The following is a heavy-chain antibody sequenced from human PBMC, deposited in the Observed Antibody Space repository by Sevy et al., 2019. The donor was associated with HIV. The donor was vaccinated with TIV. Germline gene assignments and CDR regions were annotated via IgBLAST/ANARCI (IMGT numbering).Heavy chain of an antibody. Sequence: SETLSLTCTVSGGSISSGDYYWSWIRQPPGKGLEWIGYIYYSGSTYYNPSLKSRVTISVDTSKNQFSLKLSSVTAADTAGYYCARGHGGNGGISLDPWGQGTLVTVSS. J-gene: IGHJ5*02. CDR1: GGSISSGDYY. V-gene: IGHV4-30-4*01. CDR2: IYYSGST. D-gene: IGHD2-15*01. CDR3: ARGHGGNGGISLDP.